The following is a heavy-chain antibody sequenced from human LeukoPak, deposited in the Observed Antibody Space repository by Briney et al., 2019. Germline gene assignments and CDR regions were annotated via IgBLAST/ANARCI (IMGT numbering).Heavy chain of an antibody. CDR3: ATSGYYTYYFDY. D-gene: IGHD3-22*01. CDR2: ISGSGGST. J-gene: IGHJ4*02. CDR1: GFTFDDYA. Sequence: GGSLRLSCAASGFTFDDYAMHWVRQAPGKGLEWVSAISGSGGSTYYADSVKGRFTVSRDNSKNTLYLQMNSLRAEDTAVYYCATSGYYTYYFDYWGQGTLVTVSS. V-gene: IGHV3-23*01.